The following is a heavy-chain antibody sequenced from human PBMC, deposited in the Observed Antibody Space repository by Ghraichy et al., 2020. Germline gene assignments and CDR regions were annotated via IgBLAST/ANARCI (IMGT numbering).Heavy chain of an antibody. CDR2: INWNGGST. J-gene: IGHJ4*02. Sequence: GGSLRLSCAATGFTFDDYGMSWVRQAPGKGLEWVSGINWNGGSTGYADSVKGRFTISRDNAKNSLYLQMNSLRAEDTALYHCALVDYGSGSYDYWGQGTLVTVSS. D-gene: IGHD3-10*01. CDR3: ALVDYGSGSYDY. CDR1: GFTFDDYG. V-gene: IGHV3-20*01.